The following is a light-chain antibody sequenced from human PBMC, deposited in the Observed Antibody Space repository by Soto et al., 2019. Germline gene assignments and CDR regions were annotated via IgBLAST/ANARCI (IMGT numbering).Light chain of an antibody. CDR1: SSDVGSYNL. CDR2: EVS. J-gene: IGLJ1*01. Sequence: QSVLTQPASVSGSPGQSITISCTGTSSDVGSYNLVPWYQQHPGKAPKLMIYEVSKRPSGVSNRFSGSKSGNTASLTISGLQAEDEADYYCCSYAGSRYVFGTGTKVTV. CDR3: CSYAGSRYV. V-gene: IGLV2-23*02.